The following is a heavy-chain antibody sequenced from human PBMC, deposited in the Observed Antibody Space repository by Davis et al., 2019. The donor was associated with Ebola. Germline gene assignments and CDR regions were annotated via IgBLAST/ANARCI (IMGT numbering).Heavy chain of an antibody. V-gene: IGHV3-30*03. J-gene: IGHJ6*02. Sequence: GGSLRLSCAASGFTFSSYGMHWVRQAPGKGLEWVAVISYDGSNKYYADSVKGRFTISRDNSKNTLYLQMNSLRAEDTAVYYCARSLWYYGMDVWGQGTTVTVSS. CDR3: ARSLWYYGMDV. D-gene: IGHD3-16*01. CDR2: ISYDGSNK. CDR1: GFTFSSYG.